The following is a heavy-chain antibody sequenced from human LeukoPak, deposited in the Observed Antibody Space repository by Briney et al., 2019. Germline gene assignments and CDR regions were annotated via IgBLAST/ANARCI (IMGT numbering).Heavy chain of an antibody. V-gene: IGHV3-21*01. CDR3: ARSLDSYGFRDSWYFDL. D-gene: IGHD5-18*01. CDR1: GFTFSSYS. CDR2: ISSSSSYI. J-gene: IGHJ2*01. Sequence: PGGSLRLSCAASGFTFSSYSMNWVRQAPGKGLEWVSSISSSSSYIYYADSVKGRFTISRDNAKNSLYLQMNSLRAEDTAVYYCARSLDSYGFRDSWYFDLWGRGTLVTVSS.